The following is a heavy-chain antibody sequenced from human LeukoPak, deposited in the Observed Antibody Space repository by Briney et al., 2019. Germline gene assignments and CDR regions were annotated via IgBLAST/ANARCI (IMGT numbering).Heavy chain of an antibody. CDR2: ITSSGTYI. J-gene: IGHJ3*02. CDR1: GFDFNNYN. Sequence: GGSLRLSCAASGFDFNNYNMNWVRQAPGKGLEWVSSITSSGTYIYYADSVKGRFTISRDNAKNSLYLQMNSLRAEDTAVYYCARVAVFDAFDIWGQGTMATVSS. CDR3: ARVAVFDAFDI. V-gene: IGHV3-21*01.